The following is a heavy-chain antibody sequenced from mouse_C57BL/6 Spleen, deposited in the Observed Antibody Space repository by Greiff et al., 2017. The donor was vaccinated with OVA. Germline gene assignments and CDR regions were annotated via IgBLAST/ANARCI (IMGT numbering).Heavy chain of an antibody. Sequence: EVLLVESGGGLVQPGGSIKLSCVASGFTFSNYWMNWVRQSTEQGLEWVAQIRLKSDDYAKHHAESVKERFTISRDDSKSSVYLQMNNLSAEYTGIYYCTVLLSWGQGTLVTVSA. V-gene: IGHV6-3*01. CDR2: IRLKSDDYAK. CDR3: TVLLS. J-gene: IGHJ3*01. CDR1: GFTFSNYW. D-gene: IGHD1-1*02.